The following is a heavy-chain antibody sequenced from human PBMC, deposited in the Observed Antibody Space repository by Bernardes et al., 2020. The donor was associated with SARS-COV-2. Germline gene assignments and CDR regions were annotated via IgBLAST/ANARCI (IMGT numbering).Heavy chain of an antibody. D-gene: IGHD3-10*01. CDR1: GFTFSNYC. V-gene: IGHV3-74*01. Sequence: GGSLRLSCATSGFTFSNYCMHWVRQPPGKGLVWVARINTDGSIRSYADSVKGRFTISRDNAKNTLYLQMSSLRAEDTAVYYCGRAHYYYYGMDVWGQGTTVTVSS. CDR3: GRAHYYYYGMDV. J-gene: IGHJ6*02. CDR2: INTDGSIR.